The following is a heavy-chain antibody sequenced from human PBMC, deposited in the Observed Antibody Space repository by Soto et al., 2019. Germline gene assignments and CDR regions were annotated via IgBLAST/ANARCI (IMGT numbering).Heavy chain of an antibody. V-gene: IGHV4-34*01. Sequence: SETLSLTCAVFGGSFSDLFCSWIRHPAGKGLEWIGEINHSGSTNYNPSLKRRVTISVDTSKNQFSLKLSSVTAADTAVFYCARLMRDILTGYSSARDWFDPWGQGTLVTVS. J-gene: IGHJ5*02. CDR2: INHSGST. D-gene: IGHD3-9*01. CDR3: ARLMRDILTGYSSARDWFDP. CDR1: GGSFSDLF.